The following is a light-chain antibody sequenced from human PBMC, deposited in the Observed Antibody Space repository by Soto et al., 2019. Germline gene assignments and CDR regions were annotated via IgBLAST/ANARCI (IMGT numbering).Light chain of an antibody. Sequence: DIALTQSPGTLSLSPGEIATLSCRASQSVSSNYLAWYQQKPGQAPKLLIHGASTRATGDPDRYSGGGSGTDFALTISRLEPEDVAVYHCQQYGSASWTFGQPTKVEI. CDR1: QSVSSNY. CDR2: GAS. CDR3: QQYGSASWT. J-gene: IGKJ1*01. V-gene: IGKV3-20*01.